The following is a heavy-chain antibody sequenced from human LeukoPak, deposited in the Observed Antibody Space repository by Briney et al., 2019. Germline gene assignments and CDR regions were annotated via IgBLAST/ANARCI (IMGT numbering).Heavy chain of an antibody. CDR1: GFTFTRYA. J-gene: IGHJ3*02. D-gene: IGHD3-10*01. CDR3: ARDALGSVDAFDI. V-gene: IGHV3-30*04. CDR2: ISYDGSSK. Sequence: GGSLRLSCAASGFTFTRYAMHWVRQASGKGLEWVALISYDGSSKYYADSVKGRFTISRDNSKNTLYVQMNSLRPEDTAVYYCARDALGSVDAFDIWGQGTMVTVSS.